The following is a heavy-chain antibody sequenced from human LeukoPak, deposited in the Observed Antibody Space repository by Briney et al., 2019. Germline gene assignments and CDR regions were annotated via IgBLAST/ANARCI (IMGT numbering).Heavy chain of an antibody. CDR1: GFTFSSYA. Sequence: GGSLRLSCAASGFTFSSYAMSWVRQAPGKGLEWVSAIGGSGGSTYYADSVKGRFTISRDNSKNTLYLQMNSLRAEDTAVYYCAKDQISDRYFQHWGQGTLVTVSS. CDR3: AKDQISDRYFQH. CDR2: IGGSGGST. J-gene: IGHJ1*01. V-gene: IGHV3-23*01. D-gene: IGHD3-3*02.